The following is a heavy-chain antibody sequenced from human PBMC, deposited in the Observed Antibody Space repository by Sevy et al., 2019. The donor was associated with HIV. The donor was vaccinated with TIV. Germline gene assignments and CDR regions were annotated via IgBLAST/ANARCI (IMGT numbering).Heavy chain of an antibody. CDR3: VRGGLGGFSYSLDC. CDR2: MKQDGSEK. CDR1: GFTFSSYW. D-gene: IGHD5-18*01. Sequence: GGSLRLSCAASGFTFSSYWMSWVRQAPGKGLEWVATMKQDGSEKYYVDSVKGRFTISRDNAKHSRYLQMNSLRAEDTAVYYCVRGGLGGFSYSLDCWGQGTLVTVSS. J-gene: IGHJ4*02. V-gene: IGHV3-7*01.